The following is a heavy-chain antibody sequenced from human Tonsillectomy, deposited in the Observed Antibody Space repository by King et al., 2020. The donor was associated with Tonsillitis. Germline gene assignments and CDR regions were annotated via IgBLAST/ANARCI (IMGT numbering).Heavy chain of an antibody. V-gene: IGHV1-45*02. D-gene: IGHD2-8*02. Sequence: QLVQSGAEVKKTESSVKVSCRASGYTFTYRYVNWVRQAPGQALEWMGCITPFNGNTNYAQKFQDRVTITRARSMTTAYMELSSLRSEDTAMYYCASCGTGGCYYGMDVWGQGTTVTVSS. CDR2: ITPFNGNT. CDR3: ASCGTGGCYYGMDV. J-gene: IGHJ6*02. CDR1: GYTFTYRY.